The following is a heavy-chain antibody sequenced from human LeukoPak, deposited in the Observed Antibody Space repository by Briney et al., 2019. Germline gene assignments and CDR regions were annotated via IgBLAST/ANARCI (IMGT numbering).Heavy chain of an antibody. CDR1: GFVFRSYG. D-gene: IGHD3/OR15-3a*01. CDR3: AHLVWEYVGGLDV. Sequence: PGGSLRLSCAASGFVFRSYGMNWVRQAPGKGLERVSGIYTNGRDTRYADSVKGRFTISRDNSKNTLYLQMHSLGVEDTAVYYCAHLVWEYVGGLDVWGQGTTVTVSS. V-gene: IGHV3-23*05. J-gene: IGHJ6*02. CDR2: IYTNGRDT.